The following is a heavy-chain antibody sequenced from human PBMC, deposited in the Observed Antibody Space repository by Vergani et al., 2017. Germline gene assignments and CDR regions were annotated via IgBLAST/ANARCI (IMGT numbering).Heavy chain of an antibody. CDR1: GFPFSSYW. V-gene: IGHV3-7*01. D-gene: IGHD4-17*01. CDR3: ASWGYGDYVHYYCCMDV. CDR2: IKQDGSEK. Sequence: EVQLVESGGGLVQPGGSLRLSCAASGFPFSSYWMSWVRQAPGKGLEWVANIKQDGSEKYYVDSVKGRFTISRDNAKNSLYLQMNSLRAEDTAVYYCASWGYGDYVHYYCCMDVWGQGTTVTVSS. J-gene: IGHJ6*02.